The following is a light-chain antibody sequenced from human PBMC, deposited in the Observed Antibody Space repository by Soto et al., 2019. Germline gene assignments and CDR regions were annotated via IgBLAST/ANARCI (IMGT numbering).Light chain of an antibody. J-gene: IGKJ5*01. CDR3: QQRSNWST. CDR2: EAS. Sequence: EIVLTQSPATLSLSPGERATLSCRASQSVSSYLAWYQQKPGQAPRLLIYEASNRATGIPARFSGSGSGTDFTLTISSLAPEDSEVYYCQQRSNWSTFGQGTRLEIK. CDR1: QSVSSY. V-gene: IGKV3-11*01.